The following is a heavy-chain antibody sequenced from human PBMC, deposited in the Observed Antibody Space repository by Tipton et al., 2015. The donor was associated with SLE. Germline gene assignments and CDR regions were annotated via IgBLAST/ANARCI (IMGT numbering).Heavy chain of an antibody. J-gene: IGHJ3*02. D-gene: IGHD5-12*01. CDR1: GGSISSYY. V-gene: IGHV4-59*12. Sequence: TLSLTCTVSGGSISSYYWSWIRQPPGKGLEWIGYIYYSGSTIYNPSLKSRVTISVDTSKNQFSLKLSSVTAADTAVYYCARDASVDIDAFDIWGQGTMVTVSS. CDR3: ARDASVDIDAFDI. CDR2: IYYSGST.